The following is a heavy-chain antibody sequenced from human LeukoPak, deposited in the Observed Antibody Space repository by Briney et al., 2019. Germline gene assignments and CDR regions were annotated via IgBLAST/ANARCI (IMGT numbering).Heavy chain of an antibody. Sequence: ASVKVSCKASGGTFSSYAISWVRQAPGQGLEWMGRIIPILGIANYAQKFQGRVTITADKSTSTAYMELSSLRPEDTAVYYCARDELMDVWGQGTTVTVSS. V-gene: IGHV1-69*04. CDR3: ARDELMDV. J-gene: IGHJ6*02. CDR2: IIPILGIA. D-gene: IGHD1-26*01. CDR1: GGTFSSYA.